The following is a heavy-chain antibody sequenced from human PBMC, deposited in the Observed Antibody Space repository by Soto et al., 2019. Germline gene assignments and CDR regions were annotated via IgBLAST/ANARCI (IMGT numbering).Heavy chain of an antibody. Sequence: EVQLVESGGGLVQPGGSLRLSCAASGFTFSSYSMNWVRQAPGKGLEWVSSISSSSSTIYYADSVKGRFTISRDNAKNSLYLQMNSLRDEDTAVYYCARGLFDLTMIVPGAFDIWGQGTMVTVSS. CDR3: ARGLFDLTMIVPGAFDI. J-gene: IGHJ3*02. V-gene: IGHV3-48*02. D-gene: IGHD3-22*01. CDR2: ISSSSSTI. CDR1: GFTFSSYS.